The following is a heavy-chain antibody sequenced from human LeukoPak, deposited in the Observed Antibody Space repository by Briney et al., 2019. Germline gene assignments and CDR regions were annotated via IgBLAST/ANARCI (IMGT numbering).Heavy chain of an antibody. J-gene: IGHJ4*02. CDR2: IYGGGST. CDR3: ARELRSETYRSYYFDY. Sequence: PGGSLRLSCAASGFTVSSNYMNWVRQAPGKGLEWVSIIYGGGSTYYADSVKGRFTISRDNSKNTLYLQTNSLRAEDTAVYCCARELRSETYRSYYFDYWGQGTLVTVSS. CDR1: GFTVSSNY. V-gene: IGHV3-53*01.